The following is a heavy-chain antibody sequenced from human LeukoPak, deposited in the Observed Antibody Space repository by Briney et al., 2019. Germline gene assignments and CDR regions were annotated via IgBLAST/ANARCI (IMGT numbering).Heavy chain of an antibody. CDR1: GFTFSNSW. CDR2: MYGDMRDI. CDR3: ARDLGLRGST. D-gene: IGHD5-12*01. V-gene: IGHV3-74*01. Sequence: GGSLRLSCEASGFTFSNSWMHWVRQIPGKGLVWVSRMYGDMRDISYADSVKGRFTISRDNAKNTVYLQMNSLRGEDTAVYCCARDLGLRGSTWGQGTLVTVSS. J-gene: IGHJ5*02.